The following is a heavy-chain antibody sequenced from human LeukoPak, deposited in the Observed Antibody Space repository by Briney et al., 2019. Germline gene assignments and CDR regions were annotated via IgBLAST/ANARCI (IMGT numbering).Heavy chain of an antibody. V-gene: IGHV1-2*02. CDR3: ARAFDYYDSSGRTYYFDY. CDR1: GYTFTGYY. CDR2: INPNSGGT. Sequence: ASVKVSCKASGYTFTGYYMHWVRPAPGQGLEWMGWINPNSGGTNYAQKFQGRVTMTRDTSISTAYMELSRLRSDDTAVYYCARAFDYYDSSGRTYYFDYWGQGTLVTVSS. J-gene: IGHJ4*02. D-gene: IGHD3-22*01.